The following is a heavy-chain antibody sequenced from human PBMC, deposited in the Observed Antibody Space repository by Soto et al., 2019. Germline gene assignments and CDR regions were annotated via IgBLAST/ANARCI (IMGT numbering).Heavy chain of an antibody. CDR2: INPSGGST. V-gene: IGHV1-46*01. D-gene: IGHD2-21*02. Sequence: QVQVVQSGAEVKKPGASVKVSCKASGYTFTSYYMHWVRQAPGQGLEWMGRINPSGGSTSYAQRFQGRVTMTRDTSTSTVYMELSSLISEDTAVYYCARGGSVVVVTDGFDQWGQGTLVTVSS. CDR1: GYTFTSYY. CDR3: ARGGSVVVVTDGFDQ. J-gene: IGHJ4*02.